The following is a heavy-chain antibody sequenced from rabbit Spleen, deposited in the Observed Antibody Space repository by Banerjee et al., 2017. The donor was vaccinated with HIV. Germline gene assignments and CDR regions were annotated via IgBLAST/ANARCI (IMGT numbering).Heavy chain of an antibody. CDR1: GFSFSSSYY. CDR3: ARVSVASDCVDL. J-gene: IGHJ3*01. V-gene: IGHV1S40*01. Sequence: QSLEESGGDLVKPEGSLTLTCTASGFSFSSSYYMCWVRQAPGKGLEWIACIYAGSSGSTYYANWANGRFTISKTSNTVDLKMTSLTAADTATYFCARVSVASDCVDLWGQGTLVTVS. D-gene: IGHD2-1*01. CDR2: IYAGSSGST.